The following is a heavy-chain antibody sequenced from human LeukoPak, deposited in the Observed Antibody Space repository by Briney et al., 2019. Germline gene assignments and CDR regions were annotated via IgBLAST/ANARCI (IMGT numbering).Heavy chain of an antibody. Sequence: SVKVSCKASGGTFSSYAISWVRQAPGQGLESMGRIIPILGIANYAQKFQGRVTITADKSTSTAYMELSSLRSEDTAVYYCARDLRYDSSGYRYYFDYWGQGTLVTVSS. CDR3: ARDLRYDSSGYRYYFDY. V-gene: IGHV1-69*04. CDR2: IIPILGIA. CDR1: GGTFSSYA. D-gene: IGHD3-22*01. J-gene: IGHJ4*02.